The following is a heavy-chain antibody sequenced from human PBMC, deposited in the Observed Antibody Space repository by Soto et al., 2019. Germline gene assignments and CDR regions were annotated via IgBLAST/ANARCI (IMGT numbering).Heavy chain of an antibody. D-gene: IGHD2-2*01. V-gene: IGHV1-69*13. CDR2: IIPIFGTA. CDR3: ARWKEVVVPAATSRLIGPGMDG. CDR1: GGTFSSYA. J-gene: IGHJ6*02. Sequence: GSSVHVSCKASGGTFSSYAISWVRQAPGQGLEWMGGIIPIFGTANYAQKFQGRVTITADESTSTAYMELSSLRSEDTAVYYCARWKEVVVPAATSRLIGPGMDGWGQGTTVTAYS.